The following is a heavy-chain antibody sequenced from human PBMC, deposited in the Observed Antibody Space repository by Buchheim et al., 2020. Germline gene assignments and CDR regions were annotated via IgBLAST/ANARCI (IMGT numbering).Heavy chain of an antibody. CDR1: GFSSRSYA. CDR3: AKYKAPLRYSRHYYYGMDV. Sequence: EVQLLESGGGSVQPGGSLRLSCAASGFSSRSYAMSWVRQAPGTGLEWVSGISSSGGNTYYADSVKGRFTISRDNSKNALYLQMNSLRAEDTALYYCAKYKAPLRYSRHYYYGMDVWGQGTT. J-gene: IGHJ6*02. D-gene: IGHD6-13*01. V-gene: IGHV3-23*01. CDR2: ISSSGGNT.